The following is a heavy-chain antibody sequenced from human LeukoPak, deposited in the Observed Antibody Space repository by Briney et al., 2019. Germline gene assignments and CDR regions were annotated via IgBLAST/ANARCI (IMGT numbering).Heavy chain of an antibody. Sequence: SETLSFTCGVSGGSLSGYYWSWVRQPPGKGLEWIGEINYSGGTNYNPSLRSRVTTSVDTSNNQFSLNLYSATAADTAVYYCARRYGDCRGGSCPYFEYWGQGILVTVSS. CDR1: GGSLSGYY. J-gene: IGHJ4*02. D-gene: IGHD2-15*01. V-gene: IGHV4-34*01. CDR2: INYSGGT. CDR3: ARRYGDCRGGSCPYFEY.